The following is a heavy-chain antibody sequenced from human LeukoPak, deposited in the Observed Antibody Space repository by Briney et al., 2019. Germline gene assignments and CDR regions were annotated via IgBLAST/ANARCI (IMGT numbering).Heavy chain of an antibody. CDR2: ISSSGSTI. Sequence: PGGSLRLSCAASGFTFSSYEMNWVRQAPGKGLEWVSYISSSGSTIYYADSVKGRFTISRDNAKNSLYLQMNSLRAEDTAVYYCANVPKQWLAPEGKSWGQGTLVTVSS. CDR1: GFTFSSYE. V-gene: IGHV3-48*03. J-gene: IGHJ4*02. D-gene: IGHD6-19*01. CDR3: ANVPKQWLAPEGKS.